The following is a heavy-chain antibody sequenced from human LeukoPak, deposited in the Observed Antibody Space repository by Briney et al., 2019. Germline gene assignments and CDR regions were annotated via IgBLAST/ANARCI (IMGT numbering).Heavy chain of an antibody. Sequence: SEGSLRLSCASSGFTFNNYAMTWVRQAPGKGLEWVSSITASGGSTYCADSVKGRFTISRDNSKNTLYLQMSSLRAEDTAVYYCARDYPTSGIVTIFDYWGQGTLVTVSS. CDR2: ITASGGST. V-gene: IGHV3-23*01. CDR1: GFTFNNYA. J-gene: IGHJ4*02. CDR3: ARDYPTSGIVTIFDY. D-gene: IGHD1-1*01.